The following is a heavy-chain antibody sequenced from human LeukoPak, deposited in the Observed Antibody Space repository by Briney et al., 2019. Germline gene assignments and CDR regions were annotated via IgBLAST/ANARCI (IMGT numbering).Heavy chain of an antibody. D-gene: IGHD3-22*01. CDR3: ARMYYHDSSDYYWAPDY. CDR2: LNSDGSST. J-gene: IGHJ4*02. CDR1: GFTFSSYW. V-gene: IGHV3-74*01. Sequence: GGSLRLSCAVSGFTFSSYWMHWVRHAPGKGLVWVSRLNSDGSSTNYADSVKGRFTISRDNAKNTLYLQMNSLRAEDTAVYYCARMYYHDSSDYYWAPDYWGQGTLVTVSS.